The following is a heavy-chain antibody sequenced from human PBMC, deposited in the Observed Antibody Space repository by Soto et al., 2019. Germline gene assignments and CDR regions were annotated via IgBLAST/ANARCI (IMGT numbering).Heavy chain of an antibody. D-gene: IGHD2-2*01. Sequence: GASVEVSCRASGGTFSNYAISWVRQAPGQGLEWMGGIIPMFGTANYAQKFQGRVTITADKSTNTAYMERSSLRSEDTAVYYCASCSRTSGGYDYGMDVWGQGTTAPV. CDR1: GGTFSNYA. CDR3: ASCSRTSGGYDYGMDV. J-gene: IGHJ6*02. CDR2: IIPMFGTA. V-gene: IGHV1-69*06.